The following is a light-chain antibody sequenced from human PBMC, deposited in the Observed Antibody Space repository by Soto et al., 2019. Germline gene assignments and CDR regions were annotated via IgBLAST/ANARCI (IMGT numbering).Light chain of an antibody. CDR3: LQDYDYPRT. Sequence: IQITQSPSSLSASVGDGVTITCRASQSISSYLNWFQQRPGNAPTLLISAASRLQSGVPSRFSGRGSGTDFTLTISSLQPEDFATYYCLQDYDYPRTFGQGTKVDIK. CDR2: AAS. CDR1: QSISSY. V-gene: IGKV1-6*01. J-gene: IGKJ1*01.